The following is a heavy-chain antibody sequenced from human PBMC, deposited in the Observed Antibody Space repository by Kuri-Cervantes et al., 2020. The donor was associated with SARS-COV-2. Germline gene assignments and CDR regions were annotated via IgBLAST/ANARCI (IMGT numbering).Heavy chain of an antibody. Sequence: GGSLRLSCAASGFTFSSYAMSWVRQAPGKGLEWVSAIGTAGDTYYPDSVKGRFTISRDNSKNTLYLQMNSLRAEDTAVYYCAKGYDFWSGYYPHRHGMDVWGQGTTVTVSS. V-gene: IGHV3-23*01. J-gene: IGHJ6*02. CDR3: AKGYDFWSGYYPHRHGMDV. CDR2: IGTAGDT. CDR1: GFTFSSYA. D-gene: IGHD3-3*01.